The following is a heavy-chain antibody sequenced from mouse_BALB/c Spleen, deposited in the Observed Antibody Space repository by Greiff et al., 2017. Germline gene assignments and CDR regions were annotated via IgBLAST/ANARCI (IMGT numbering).Heavy chain of an antibody. CDR3: TRESSFSFAY. CDR1: GYTFTSYW. D-gene: IGHD1-3*01. Sequence: LQQPGPELVRPGASVKLSCKASGYTFTSYWMHWVKQRPGQGLEWIGNIYPGSGSTNYDEKFKSKATLTVDTSSSTAYMQLSSLTSEDSAVYYCTRESSFSFAYWGQGTLVTVSA. CDR2: IYPGSGST. J-gene: IGHJ3*01. V-gene: IGHV1S22*01.